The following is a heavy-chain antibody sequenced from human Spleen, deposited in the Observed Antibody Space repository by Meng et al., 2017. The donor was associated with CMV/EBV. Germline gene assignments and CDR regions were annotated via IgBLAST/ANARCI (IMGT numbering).Heavy chain of an antibody. CDR2: MHPNFRDT. V-gene: IGHV1-2*02. Sequence: CKASGYTFSGYYMHWVRQAPGQGLEWMGYMHPNFRDTKYAQHFQGRVTMSWDTSISTAYMEVSRLTSDDTAMYYCARKMAGADPFDHWGQGTLVTVSS. D-gene: IGHD6-13*01. CDR3: ARKMAGADPFDH. J-gene: IGHJ4*02. CDR1: GYTFSGYY.